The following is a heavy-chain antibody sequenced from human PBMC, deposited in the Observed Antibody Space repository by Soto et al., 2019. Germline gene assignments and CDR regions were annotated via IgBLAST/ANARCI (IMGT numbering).Heavy chain of an antibody. D-gene: IGHD1-1*01. CDR2: IYSGGST. V-gene: IGHV3-53*01. CDR3: ARAGPREAFDY. Sequence: PGGSLRLSCAASGFTVSSNYMSWVRQAPGKGLEWVSVIYSGGSTYYADSVKGRFTISRDNSKNTLYLQMNSLRAEDTAVYYCARAGPREAFDYWGQGTLVTVSS. J-gene: IGHJ4*02. CDR1: GFTVSSNY.